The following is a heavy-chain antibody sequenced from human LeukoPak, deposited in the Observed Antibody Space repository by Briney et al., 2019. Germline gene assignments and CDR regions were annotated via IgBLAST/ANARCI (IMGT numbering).Heavy chain of an antibody. CDR3: AKFIPSEHWYDAFDI. D-gene: IGHD1/OR15-1a*01. Sequence: GGSLRVSCAASGFIINDYGMYWVRQAPGKGLEWVSLISGDGGSTYYADSVKGRFTISRDNSKNSLFLQMNSLRTEDTALYYVAKFIPSEHWYDAFDIWGQGTMVTVSS. V-gene: IGHV3-43*02. CDR1: GFIINDYG. J-gene: IGHJ3*02. CDR2: ISGDGGST.